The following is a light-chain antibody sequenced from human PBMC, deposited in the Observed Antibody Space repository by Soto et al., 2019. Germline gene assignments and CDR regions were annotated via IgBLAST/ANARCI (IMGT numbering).Light chain of an antibody. V-gene: IGKV1-39*01. Sequence: DIQMTQSPSSLSASVGDRVTITCRASQSIRHSVNWSQQKPRKAPPFLIYVASTLQSAVPSRFRGRGSGTDFALTISSLQPEDFAAYYCQQSYSTPYTFGPGTKLEIK. CDR2: VAS. CDR1: QSIRHS. CDR3: QQSYSTPYT. J-gene: IGKJ2*01.